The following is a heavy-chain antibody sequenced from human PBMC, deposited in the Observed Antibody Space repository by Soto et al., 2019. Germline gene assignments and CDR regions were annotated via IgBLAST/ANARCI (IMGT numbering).Heavy chain of an antibody. CDR2: IYPGDSDT. J-gene: IGHJ3*02. Sequence: PGESLKISCKGSGYGFTSYWIGWVRKMPGKGLEWMGIIYPGDSDTRYSPSFQGQVTISADKSISTAYLQWSSLKASDTAMYYCARQRDYYDSATGAFDIWGQGTMVTVSS. V-gene: IGHV5-51*01. CDR3: ARQRDYYDSATGAFDI. CDR1: GYGFTSYW. D-gene: IGHD3-22*01.